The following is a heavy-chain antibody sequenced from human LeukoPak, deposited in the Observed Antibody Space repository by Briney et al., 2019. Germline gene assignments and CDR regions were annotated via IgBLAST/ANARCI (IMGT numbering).Heavy chain of an antibody. D-gene: IGHD4-17*01. Sequence: ASVKVSCKASGGTLSSYAISWVRQAPGQGLEWMGGIIPIFGTANYAQKFQGRVAITADKSTSTAYMELSSLRSEDTAVYYCASDYGTRGYFDYWGQGTLVTVSS. CDR3: ASDYGTRGYFDY. J-gene: IGHJ4*02. CDR2: IIPIFGTA. CDR1: GGTLSSYA. V-gene: IGHV1-69*06.